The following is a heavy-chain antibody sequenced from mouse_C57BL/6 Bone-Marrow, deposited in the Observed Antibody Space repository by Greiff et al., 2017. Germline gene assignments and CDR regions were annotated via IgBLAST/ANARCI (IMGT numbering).Heavy chain of an antibody. CDR2: INPSSGYT. Sequence: QVKLMESGAELAKPGASVKLSCKASGYTFTSYWMHWVKQRPGQGLEWIGYINPSSGYTKYNQKFKDKATLTADKSSSTAYMQLSSLTYEDSSVYYCAREAIYYDYDRHGYYYAMDYWGQGTSVTVSS. V-gene: IGHV1-7*01. J-gene: IGHJ4*01. CDR1: GYTFTSYW. D-gene: IGHD2-4*01. CDR3: AREAIYYDYDRHGYYYAMDY.